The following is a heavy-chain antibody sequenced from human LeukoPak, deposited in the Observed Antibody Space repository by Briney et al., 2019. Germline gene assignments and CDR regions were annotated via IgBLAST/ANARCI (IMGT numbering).Heavy chain of an antibody. CDR1: GSSVITFY. Sequence: PSETLSLTCIVSGSSVITFYWSWLRQSPGTGLEWIGFVHDTGSTAYNPSLKSRVTISLETSKNQLSLMLTSVTAADTAMYYCARGSTDVYWYLDVWGRGTLVTVSS. D-gene: IGHD1-26*01. CDR2: VHDTGST. CDR3: ARGSTDVYWYLDV. J-gene: IGHJ2*01. V-gene: IGHV4-59*02.